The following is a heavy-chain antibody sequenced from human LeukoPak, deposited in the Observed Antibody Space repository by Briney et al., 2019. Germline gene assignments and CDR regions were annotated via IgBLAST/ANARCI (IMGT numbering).Heavy chain of an antibody. CDR2: ISWNSGSI. J-gene: IGHJ3*02. D-gene: IGHD1-26*01. CDR1: GFTFDDYA. V-gene: IGHV3-9*01. CDR3: AKFHSGSSFDAFDI. Sequence: PGGSLRLSCAASGFTFDDYAMHWVRQAPGEGLEWVSGISWNSGSIGYADSVKGRFTISRDNAKNSLYLQMNSLRAEDTALYYCAKFHSGSSFDAFDIWAKGQWSPSLQ.